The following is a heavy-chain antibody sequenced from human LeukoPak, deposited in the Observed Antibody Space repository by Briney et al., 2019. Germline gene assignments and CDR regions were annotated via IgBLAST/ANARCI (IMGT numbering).Heavy chain of an antibody. Sequence: ASVRVSCMASGYTFTGYYMHWVRQAPGQGLEWMGWINPNSGGTNYAQKFQGRVTMTRDTSISTAYMELSRLRSDDTAVYYCARVLWFGELWGEFDYWGQGTLVTVSS. CDR1: GYTFTGYY. J-gene: IGHJ4*02. V-gene: IGHV1-2*02. CDR3: ARVLWFGELWGEFDY. D-gene: IGHD3-10*01. CDR2: INPNSGGT.